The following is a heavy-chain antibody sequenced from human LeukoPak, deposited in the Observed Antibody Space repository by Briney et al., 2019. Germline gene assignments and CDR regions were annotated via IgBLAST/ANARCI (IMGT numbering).Heavy chain of an antibody. J-gene: IGHJ6*03. CDR1: GFTFSSYG. V-gene: IGHV3-33*06. Sequence: GRSLRLSCAVSGFTFSSYGMHWVRQAPGKGLEWVAVIWYDGSNKYYADSVKGRFTISRDNSKNTLYLQMNSLRAEDTAVYYCAKGISFYYYYYMDVWGKGTTVTVSS. CDR2: IWYDGSNK. CDR3: AKGISFYYYYYMDV.